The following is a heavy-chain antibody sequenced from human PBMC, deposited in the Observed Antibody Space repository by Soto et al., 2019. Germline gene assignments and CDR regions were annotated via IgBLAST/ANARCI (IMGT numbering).Heavy chain of an antibody. V-gene: IGHV1-46*02. D-gene: IGHD3-3*01. Sequence: QVQLVQSGAEVKKPGASVKVSCTASGYTFKSFYMHWVRQAPGQGLEWIGMINPTDGSASFAQKFQDRVTLTTDRPTSTVYMELSSLTREDTAVYFCARDFGRHGAVDTTGWFDPWGQGTLVTVSS. J-gene: IGHJ5*02. CDR2: INPTDGSA. CDR3: ARDFGRHGAVDTTGWFDP. CDR1: GYTFKSFY.